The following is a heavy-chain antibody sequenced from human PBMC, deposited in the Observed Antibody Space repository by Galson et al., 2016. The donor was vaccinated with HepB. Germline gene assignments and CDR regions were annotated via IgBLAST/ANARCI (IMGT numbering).Heavy chain of an antibody. J-gene: IGHJ4*02. CDR2: ISDTGII. V-gene: IGHV3-23*01. CDR1: GCSFNNYG. CDR3: SKDIARSKGWSRPGRNDY. Sequence: SLRLSCADSGCSFNNYGMIWVRQAPGKGLEWVSGISDTGIIHYADPVNRRSTISSDTSKNTLYLQMNSLRAEATAVYYCSKDIARSKGWSRPGRNDYWGQGTLVSVSS. D-gene: IGHD3-10*01.